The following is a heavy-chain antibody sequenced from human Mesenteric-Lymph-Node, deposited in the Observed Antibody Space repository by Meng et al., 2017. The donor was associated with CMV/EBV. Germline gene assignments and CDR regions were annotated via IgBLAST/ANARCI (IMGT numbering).Heavy chain of an antibody. J-gene: IGHJ4*02. D-gene: IGHD3-22*01. CDR2: IYSGGST. CDR1: GIDFRRYA. V-gene: IGHV3-66*02. CDR3: ARTTYYYDSSGYYYDY. Sequence: GGSLRLSCAASGIDFRRYAMSWVRQAPGKGLEWVSVIYSGGSTYYADSVKGRFTISRDNSKNTLYLQMNSLRAEDTAVYYCARTTYYYDSSGYYYDYWGQGTLVTVSS.